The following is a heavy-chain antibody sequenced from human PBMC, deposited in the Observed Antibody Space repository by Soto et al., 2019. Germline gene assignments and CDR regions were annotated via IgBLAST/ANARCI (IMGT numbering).Heavy chain of an antibody. Sequence: DVQLVESGGGLIQPGESLRLSCAAFGLTVSGKKYVAWVRQAPGKGLEWDSALYYVDGTYYADSVKGRFTTSRDSSKTTVYLQMNGLRPDDTAVYYCASRHEREHAYDVWGQGTTVTVSS. CDR1: GLTVSGKKY. CDR2: LYYVDGT. CDR3: ASRHEREHAYDV. V-gene: IGHV3-53*01. J-gene: IGHJ3*01. D-gene: IGHD1-1*01.